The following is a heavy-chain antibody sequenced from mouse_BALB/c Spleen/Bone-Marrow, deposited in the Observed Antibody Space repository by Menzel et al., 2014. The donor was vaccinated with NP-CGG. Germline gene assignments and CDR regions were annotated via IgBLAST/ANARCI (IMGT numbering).Heavy chain of an antibody. CDR1: GYTFTAYA. CDR2: ISTYSGNT. Sequence: VQLQQSGPEVARPGVSVKLSCKGSGYTFTAYAMHWVKQSHAESLEWIGLISTYSGNTHYNQDFKGKATMTVDKSSSTAYMELARLTSEDSAIYYCARNFYGSSYFDYWGQGTTLTVSS. V-gene: IGHV1-67*01. J-gene: IGHJ2*01. CDR3: ARNFYGSSYFDY. D-gene: IGHD1-1*01.